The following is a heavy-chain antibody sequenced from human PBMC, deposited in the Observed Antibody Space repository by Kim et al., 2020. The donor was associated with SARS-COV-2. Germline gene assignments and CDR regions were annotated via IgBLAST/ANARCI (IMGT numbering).Heavy chain of an antibody. D-gene: IGHD3-10*01. Sequence: SVKVSCKASGGTFSSYAISWVRQAPGQGLEWMGGIIPIFGTANYAQKFQGRVTITADESTSTAYMELSSLRSEDTAVYYCARVETYYYGSGSYALYNWFDPWGQGTLVTVSS. CDR2: IIPIFGTA. J-gene: IGHJ5*02. V-gene: IGHV1-69*13. CDR1: GGTFSSYA. CDR3: ARVETYYYGSGSYALYNWFDP.